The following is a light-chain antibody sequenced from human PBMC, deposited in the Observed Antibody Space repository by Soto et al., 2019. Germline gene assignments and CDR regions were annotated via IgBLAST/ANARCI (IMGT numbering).Light chain of an antibody. V-gene: IGKV1-5*01. CDR3: QQYDTYPWT. CDR1: QRMSGW. Sequence: DIQMTQSPTTLSASVGDRVIITCRAIQRMSGWVAWYQQKPGKAPTLLIYDASSLENGVPSRFSGSGSGTDFTLTISSLQPNDFATYYCQQYDTYPWTFGQGTKVEIK. J-gene: IGKJ1*01. CDR2: DAS.